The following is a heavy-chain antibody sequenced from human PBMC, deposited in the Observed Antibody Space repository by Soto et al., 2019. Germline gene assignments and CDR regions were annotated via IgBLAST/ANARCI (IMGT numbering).Heavy chain of an antibody. CDR1: GGSISSYY. D-gene: IGHD3-22*01. Sequence: QVQLQESGPGLVKPSETLSLTCTVSGGSISSYYWSWIRQPPGKGLEWIGYIYYSGSTNYNPSLKSRVTISVDTSKNQFSLKLSSVTAADTAVYYCARLLIATRAFDIWGQGTMVTVSS. CDR2: IYYSGST. V-gene: IGHV4-59*01. J-gene: IGHJ3*02. CDR3: ARLLIATRAFDI.